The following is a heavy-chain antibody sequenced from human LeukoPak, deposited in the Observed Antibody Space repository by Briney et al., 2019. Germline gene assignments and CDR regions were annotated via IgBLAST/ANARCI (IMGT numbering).Heavy chain of an antibody. CDR3: ARAPGRSGTNGYWFDP. J-gene: IGHJ5*02. Sequence: GGSLRLSCAASAFTFSTYGIHWVRQAPGKGLEWVAVISYDGSNKYYADSVKGRFSISRDDSKNTLYLQMSSLRAEDTAVYYCARAPGRSGTNGYWFDPWGQGTLVSVSS. CDR2: ISYDGSNK. CDR1: AFTFSTYG. D-gene: IGHD2-2*01. V-gene: IGHV3-30*03.